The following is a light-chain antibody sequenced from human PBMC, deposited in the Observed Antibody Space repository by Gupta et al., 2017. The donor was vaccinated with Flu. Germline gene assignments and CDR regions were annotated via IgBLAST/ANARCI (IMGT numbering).Light chain of an antibody. Sequence: SITISCTGSSSDIGHYNSVSWYQQHPGNAPHFIIYGVSNRPAGVASRFSASESGNTASLTISGLQTEDEADYYCTSHTSSRTYVFGTGTKLTVL. CDR2: GVS. J-gene: IGLJ1*01. CDR3: TSHTSSRTYV. V-gene: IGLV2-14*01. CDR1: SSDIGHYNS.